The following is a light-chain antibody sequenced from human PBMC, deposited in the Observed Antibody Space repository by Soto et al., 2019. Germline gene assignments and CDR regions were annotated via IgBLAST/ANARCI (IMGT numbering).Light chain of an antibody. Sequence: EIVLTQSPGTLSLSPGERATLSCRASQSVSSSYLAWYQQKPGQAPRLLIYGASSSATGIPDRFSGSGSGTDFTLTISRLETEDYAVYYCQQYGSSPWTFGQGTKVKIK. CDR1: QSVSSSY. J-gene: IGKJ1*01. V-gene: IGKV3-20*01. CDR3: QQYGSSPWT. CDR2: GAS.